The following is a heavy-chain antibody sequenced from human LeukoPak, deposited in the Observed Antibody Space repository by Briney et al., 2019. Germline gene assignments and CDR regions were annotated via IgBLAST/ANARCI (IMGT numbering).Heavy chain of an antibody. J-gene: IGHJ3*02. CDR1: GYTLTSYG. D-gene: IGHD5-18*01. CDR3: ARGNPMVTNDAFDI. Sequence: ASVKVSCKASGYTLTSYGISWVRQAPGQGLEWMGWISAYNGNTNYAQKLQGRVTMTTDTSTSTAYMELRSLRSDDTAVYYCARGNPMVTNDAFDIWGQGTMVTVSS. V-gene: IGHV1-18*01. CDR2: ISAYNGNT.